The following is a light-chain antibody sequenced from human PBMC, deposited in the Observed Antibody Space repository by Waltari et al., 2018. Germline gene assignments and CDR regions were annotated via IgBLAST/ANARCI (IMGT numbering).Light chain of an antibody. Sequence: DVVMTQSQLSLPVTLGQPASISCRSSQSLVHSDGNTYLNWFHQRPGQSPRRLIYKVSNRDSGVPDRFSGSGSGTDFTLKISRVEAEDVGFYYCMQATHWPALTFGGGTKVEIK. CDR3: MQATHWPALT. V-gene: IGKV2-30*02. CDR1: QSLVHSDGNTY. J-gene: IGKJ4*02. CDR2: KVS.